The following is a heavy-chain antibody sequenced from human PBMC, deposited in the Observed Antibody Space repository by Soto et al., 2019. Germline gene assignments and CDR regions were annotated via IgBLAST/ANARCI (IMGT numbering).Heavy chain of an antibody. CDR1: GYTFTSYG. CDR3: ARDVTYYDFWSGYSFDY. Sequence: GASVKVSCKASGYTFTSYGISWVRQAPGQGLEWMGWISAYNGNTNYAQKLQGRVTMTTDTSTSTAYMELRSLRSDDTAVYYCARDVTYYDFWSGYSFDYWGQGTLVTVSS. CDR2: ISAYNGNT. V-gene: IGHV1-18*01. J-gene: IGHJ4*02. D-gene: IGHD3-3*01.